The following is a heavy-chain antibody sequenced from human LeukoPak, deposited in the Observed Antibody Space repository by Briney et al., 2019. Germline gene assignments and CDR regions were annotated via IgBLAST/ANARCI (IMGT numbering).Heavy chain of an antibody. Sequence: PSETLSLTCIVSGGSISSSSYFWGWIRQPPGKGLEWIGSIYYNGGTYYNPPLKSRITISVDTSENHFSLKLSSVIAADTAVYYCARQGVNYYFDYWGQGTLVTVSS. D-gene: IGHD1-7*01. J-gene: IGHJ4*02. V-gene: IGHV4-39*01. CDR1: GGSISSSSYF. CDR2: IYYNGGT. CDR3: ARQGVNYYFDY.